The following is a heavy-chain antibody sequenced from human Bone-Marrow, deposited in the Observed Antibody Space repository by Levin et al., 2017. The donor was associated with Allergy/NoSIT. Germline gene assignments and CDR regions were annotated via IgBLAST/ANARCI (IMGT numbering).Heavy chain of an antibody. J-gene: IGHJ4*02. D-gene: IGHD3-22*01. V-gene: IGHV4-59*01. Sequence: SETLSLTCTVSGGSIRNFYWSWIRQPPGKRLEWIGYIYYSGSTNYNPSLQSRVTISVDTSKNQFSLKLTSATAADTAVYYCARITHYVDGSRDYDPSYYFDFWGQGALVTVSS. CDR1: GGSIRNFY. CDR2: IYYSGST. CDR3: ARITHYVDGSRDYDPSYYFDF.